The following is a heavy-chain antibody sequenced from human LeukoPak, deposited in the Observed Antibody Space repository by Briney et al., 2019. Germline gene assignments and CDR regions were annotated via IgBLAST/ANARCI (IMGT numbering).Heavy chain of an antibody. CDR1: GFTFSNAW. D-gene: IGHD1-26*01. Sequence: PGGSLRLSCAASGFTFSNAWMNWGRQAPGKGLEWVGSIKSKTDGGTTDYAAPVKGRFTISRDDSKNTLYLQMNSLKTEDTAVYYCTTDQGYSGSSGVYWGQGTLVTVSS. CDR2: IKSKTDGGTT. CDR3: TTDQGYSGSSGVY. V-gene: IGHV3-15*07. J-gene: IGHJ4*02.